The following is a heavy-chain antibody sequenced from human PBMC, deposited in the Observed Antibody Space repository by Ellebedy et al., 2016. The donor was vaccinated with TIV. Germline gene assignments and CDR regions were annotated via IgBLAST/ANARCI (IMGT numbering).Heavy chain of an antibody. CDR2: INPNSGGT. D-gene: IGHD3-10*01. V-gene: IGHV1-2*02. Sequence: ASVKVSCXASGYTFTGYYMHWVRQAPGQGLEWMGWINPNSGGTNYAQKFQGRVTMTRDTSTSTVYMELSSLRSEDTAVYYCARDRITMVRGRAWGLGYWGQGTLVTVSS. CDR1: GYTFTGYY. CDR3: ARDRITMVRGRAWGLGY. J-gene: IGHJ4*02.